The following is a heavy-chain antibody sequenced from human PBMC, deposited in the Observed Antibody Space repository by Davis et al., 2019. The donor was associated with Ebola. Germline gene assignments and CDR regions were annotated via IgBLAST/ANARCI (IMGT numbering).Heavy chain of an antibody. V-gene: IGHV3-30-3*02. CDR1: GFTFSSYA. CDR2: ISYDGSNK. J-gene: IGHJ6*03. Sequence: GESLKISCAASGFTFSSYAMHWVRQAPGKGLEWVAVISYDGSNKYYADSVKGRFTISRDNSKNTLYLQMNSLRAEDTAVYYCAKQHWRWLRLNYYYYMDVWGKGTTVTVSS. CDR3: AKQHWRWLRLNYYYYMDV. D-gene: IGHD5-12*01.